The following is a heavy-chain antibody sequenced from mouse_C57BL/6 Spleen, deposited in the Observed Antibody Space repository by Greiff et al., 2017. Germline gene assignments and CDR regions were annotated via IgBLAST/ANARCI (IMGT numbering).Heavy chain of an antibody. CDR2: IDPNSGGT. V-gene: IGHV1-72*01. CDR3: ASHGYGSSYGGAMDY. J-gene: IGHJ4*01. Sequence: QVQLQQPGAELVKPGASVKLSCKASGYTFTSYWMHWVKQRPGRGLEWIGRIDPNSGGTKYNEKFKSKATMTVDKPSSTAYMQLSSLTSEDSAVYEGASHGYGSSYGGAMDYWGQGASVTVSS. CDR1: GYTFTSYW. D-gene: IGHD1-1*01.